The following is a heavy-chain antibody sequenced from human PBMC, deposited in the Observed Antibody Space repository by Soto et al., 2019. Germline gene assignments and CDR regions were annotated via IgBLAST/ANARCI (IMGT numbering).Heavy chain of an antibody. CDR2: INSDGSST. Sequence: VQLVESGGGLVQPGGSLRLSCAASGFTFSSYWMHWVRQAPGKGLVWVSRINSDGSSTSYADSVKGRFTISRDNAKNTLYLQMNSLRAEDTAVYYCARITAAKFYYYYYGMDVWGQGTTVTVSS. CDR1: GFTFSSYW. D-gene: IGHD2-2*01. CDR3: ARITAAKFYYYYYGMDV. J-gene: IGHJ6*02. V-gene: IGHV3-74*01.